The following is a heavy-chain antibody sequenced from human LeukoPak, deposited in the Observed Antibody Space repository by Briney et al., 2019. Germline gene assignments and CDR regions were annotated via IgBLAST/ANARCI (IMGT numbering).Heavy chain of an antibody. CDR3: ARRPVSDYFYYLDV. J-gene: IGHJ6*03. Sequence: GGSLRLSCAASGFTFSSYAMHWVRQAPGKGLEWVAVISYDGSNKYYADSVKGRFTISRDNAKNSLYLQMNSLRAEDTAVYYCARRPVSDYFYYLDVWGKGTTVTVSS. V-gene: IGHV3-30*04. CDR1: GFTFSSYA. CDR2: ISYDGSNK.